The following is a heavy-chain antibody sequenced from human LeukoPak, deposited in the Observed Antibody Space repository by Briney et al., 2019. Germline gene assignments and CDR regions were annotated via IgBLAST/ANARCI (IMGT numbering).Heavy chain of an antibody. V-gene: IGHV4-30-4*08. CDR1: GGSINSGDYY. D-gene: IGHD3-10*01. J-gene: IGHJ3*02. CDR2: IYYTGNT. CDR3: ARATITMAVGVPADAFDI. Sequence: SQTLSLTCTVSGGSINSGDYYWSWIRQPPGKGLEWIGYIYYTGNTYYNPSLKSRINISVDTSKKQFSLKLRSVTAADTAVYYCARATITMAVGVPADAFDIWGLGTMVTVSS.